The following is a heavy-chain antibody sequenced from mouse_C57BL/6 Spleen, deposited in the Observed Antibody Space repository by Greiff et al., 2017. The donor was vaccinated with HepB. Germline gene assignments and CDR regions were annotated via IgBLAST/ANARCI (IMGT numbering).Heavy chain of an antibody. D-gene: IGHD2-1*01. CDR2: INPGSGGT. CDR3: ARRGKNYAMDY. V-gene: IGHV1-54*01. CDR1: GYAFTNYL. Sequence: VQRVESGAELVRPGTSVKVSCKASGYAFTNYLIEWVKQRPGQGLEWIGVINPGSGGTNYNEKFKGKATLTADKSSSTAYMQLSSLTSEDSAVYFCARRGKNYAMDYWGQGTSVTVSS. J-gene: IGHJ4*01.